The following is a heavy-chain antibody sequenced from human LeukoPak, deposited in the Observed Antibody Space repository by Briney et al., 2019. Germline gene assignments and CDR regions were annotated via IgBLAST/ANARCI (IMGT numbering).Heavy chain of an antibody. J-gene: IGHJ4*02. V-gene: IGHV3-23*01. CDR1: GFTFSSYA. Sequence: GGSLRLSCAASGFTFSSYAMSWVRQAPGKGLGWVSAISGRGGSTYYADSVKGRFTISRDNSKNTLYLQMNSLRAEDTAVYYCAKFLNYYDSSGYYYYFDYWGQGTLVTVSS. CDR3: AKFLNYYDSSGYYYYFDY. CDR2: ISGRGGST. D-gene: IGHD3-22*01.